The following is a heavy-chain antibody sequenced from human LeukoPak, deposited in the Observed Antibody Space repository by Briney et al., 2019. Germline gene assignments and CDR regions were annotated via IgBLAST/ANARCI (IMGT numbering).Heavy chain of an antibody. CDR1: GFTFSSYG. J-gene: IGHJ6*03. CDR3: AKNADRGAYCRGGSCYPYYYYYMDV. Sequence: GGSLRLSCAASGFTFSSYGMHWVRQAPGKGLEWVAFIRYDGSNKYYAESVKGRFTISRDNSKNTLYLQMNSLTVEDTAIYYCAKNADRGAYCRGGSCYPYYYYYMDVWGTGTTVTISS. V-gene: IGHV3-30*02. D-gene: IGHD2-15*01. CDR2: IRYDGSNK.